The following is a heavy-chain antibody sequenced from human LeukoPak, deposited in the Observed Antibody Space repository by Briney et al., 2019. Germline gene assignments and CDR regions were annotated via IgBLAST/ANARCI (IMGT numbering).Heavy chain of an antibody. V-gene: IGHV4-59*01. CDR2: IYYSGSK. CDR1: GGSISSYY. Sequence: SETLSLTCTVSGGSISSYYWSWIRQPPGKGLEWIGYIYYSGSKNYHPTLKSRGTISVDTSKNQFSLKLSSVTAADTAVYYCARGGRRGYSGYDKNYFDYWGQGTLVTVSS. D-gene: IGHD5-12*01. CDR3: ARGGRRGYSGYDKNYFDY. J-gene: IGHJ4*02.